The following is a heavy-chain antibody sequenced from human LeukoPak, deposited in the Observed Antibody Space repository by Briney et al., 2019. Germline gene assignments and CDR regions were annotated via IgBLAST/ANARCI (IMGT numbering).Heavy chain of an antibody. J-gene: IGHJ4*02. D-gene: IGHD3-3*01. CDR2: IKQDGSEK. CDR3: VRGLEFWSGFGGYFDY. V-gene: IGHV3-7*01. CDR1: GFTFRRYW. Sequence: PGGSLRLSCADSGFTFRRYWMSWVRQAPGKGLEWVANIKQDGSEKYYVDSVKGRFTISRGNAKNSLYLQMNSLRAEDTAVYYCVRGLEFWSGFGGYFDYWGQGTLVTVSS.